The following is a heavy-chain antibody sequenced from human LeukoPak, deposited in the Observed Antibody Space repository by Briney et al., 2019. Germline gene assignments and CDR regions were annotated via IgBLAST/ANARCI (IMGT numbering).Heavy chain of an antibody. CDR2: IIPIFGTA. CDR3: ARDPPTVTTPYWYFDL. V-gene: IGHV1-69*05. CDR1: GYTFTGYY. D-gene: IGHD4-17*01. Sequence: SVKVSCKASGYTFTGYYMHWVRQAPGQGLEWMGGIIPIFGTANYAQKFQGRVTITTDASTSTAYMELSSLRSEDTAVYYCARDPPTVTTPYWYFDLWGRGTLVTVSS. J-gene: IGHJ2*01.